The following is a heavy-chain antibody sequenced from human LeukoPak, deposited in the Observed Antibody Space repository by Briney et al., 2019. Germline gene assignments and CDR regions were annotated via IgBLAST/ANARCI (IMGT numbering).Heavy chain of an antibody. CDR2: ISGSGGST. J-gene: IGHJ4*02. CDR1: GFTFSSYG. CDR3: ARVIPPGRAAAGSFDY. V-gene: IGHV3-23*01. Sequence: GGSLRLSCAASGFTFSSYGMSWVRQAPGKGLEWVSAISGSGGSTYDADSVKGRFTISRDKSKNTLYLQMNSLRVEDTAVYYCARVIPPGRAAAGSFDYWGQGMLVTVSS. D-gene: IGHD6-13*01.